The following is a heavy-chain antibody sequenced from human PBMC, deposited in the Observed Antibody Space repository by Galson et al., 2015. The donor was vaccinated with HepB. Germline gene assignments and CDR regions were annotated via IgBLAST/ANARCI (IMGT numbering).Heavy chain of an antibody. J-gene: IGHJ4*02. D-gene: IGHD6-6*01. CDR3: VEAALH. Sequence: SLRLSCAASGFSLSTHWMSWVRQAPGKGLQWVANIKEDGSEIYYADSVKGRFSISRDNAKKSLYLQMNSLRAEDTAVYYCVEAALHWGQGALVTVSS. CDR1: GFSLSTHW. CDR2: IKEDGSEI. V-gene: IGHV3-7*03.